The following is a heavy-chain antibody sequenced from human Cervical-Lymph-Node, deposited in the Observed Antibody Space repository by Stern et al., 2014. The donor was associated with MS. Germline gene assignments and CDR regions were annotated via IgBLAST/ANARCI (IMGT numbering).Heavy chain of an antibody. V-gene: IGHV3-21*01. CDR2: ISASSNCI. CDR3: STEKITIGTPYFDN. J-gene: IGHJ4*02. D-gene: IGHD1-1*01. Sequence: VQLVESGGGLVRPRGSLRLSCAAAGITLDGYTMNWVRQTPGRGLEWISSISASSNCIYYADSVRGRFTVARDNAKNSLHLQMNNLGAEDTAVYFCSTEKITIGTPYFDNWGQGAQVTVSS. CDR1: GITLDGYT.